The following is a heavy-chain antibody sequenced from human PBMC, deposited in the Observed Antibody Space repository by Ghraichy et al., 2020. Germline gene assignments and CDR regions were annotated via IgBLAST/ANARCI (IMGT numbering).Heavy chain of an antibody. CDR2: IYYSGST. CDR1: GGSISSSSYY. J-gene: IGHJ3*02. D-gene: IGHD4-23*01. Sequence: SETLSLTCTVSGGSISSSSYYWGWIRQPPGKGLEWIGSIYYSGSTYYNPSLKSRVTISVDTSKNQFSLKLSSVTAADTAVYYCAGPKYGGNLNDAFDIWGQGTMVTVSS. CDR3: AGPKYGGNLNDAFDI. V-gene: IGHV4-39*01.